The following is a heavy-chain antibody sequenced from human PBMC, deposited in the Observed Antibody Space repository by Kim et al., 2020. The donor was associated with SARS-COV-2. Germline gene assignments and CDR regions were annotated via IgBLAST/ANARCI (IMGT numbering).Heavy chain of an antibody. CDR2: IWYDGSKK. J-gene: IGHJ4*02. V-gene: IGHV3-33*06. D-gene: IGHD3-3*01. CDR3: AKDKSKGRFLELFLWEDDGSH. Sequence: GGSLRLSCAASGFAFSTYGMHWVRQSPDKGLEWVALIWYDGSKKYYEDSVKGRFTISRDNSKNTLYLQMDSLRAEDTAVYYCAKDKSKGRFLELFLWEDDGSHWGQGTLVTVSS. CDR1: GFAFSTYG.